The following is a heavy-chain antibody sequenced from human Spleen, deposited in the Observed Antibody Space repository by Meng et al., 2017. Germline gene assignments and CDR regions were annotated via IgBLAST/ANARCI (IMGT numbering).Heavy chain of an antibody. D-gene: IGHD3-10*01. CDR3: ARDWFASLAD. CDR1: GFYFNNAW. V-gene: IGHV3-72*01. J-gene: IGHJ4*02. CDR2: IKNKRDSYTA. Sequence: GESLKISCAASGFYFNNAWMSWVRQAPGKGLEWVGRIKNKRDSYTADYAASVKGRFTISRDDSENSLFLQMNSLKTEDTAVYYCARDWFASLADWGQGTLVTVSS.